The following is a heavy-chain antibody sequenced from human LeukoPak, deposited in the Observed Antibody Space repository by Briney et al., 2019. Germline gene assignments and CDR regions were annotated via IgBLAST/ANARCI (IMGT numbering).Heavy chain of an antibody. CDR2: INPNSGGT. CDR3: ARDNGYSSSPDY. Sequence: ASMKVSCKASGYTFTGYYMHWVRQAPGQGLEWMGRINPNSGGTNYAQKFQGRVTMTRDTSISTAYMELSRLRSDDTAVYYCARDNGYSSSPDYWGQGTLVTVSS. D-gene: IGHD6-19*01. J-gene: IGHJ4*02. V-gene: IGHV1-2*06. CDR1: GYTFTGYY.